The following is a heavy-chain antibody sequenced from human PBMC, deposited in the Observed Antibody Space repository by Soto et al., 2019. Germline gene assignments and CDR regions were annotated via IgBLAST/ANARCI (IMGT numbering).Heavy chain of an antibody. D-gene: IGHD6-6*01. CDR3: AKAREYSPHYYYYYLDV. V-gene: IGHV3-23*01. Sequence: GGALRLSSAASGFTFSCYATRWFRQATRKRLEWVSAISGSGGSTYYADSVKGRFTISRDNSKNTLYLQMNSLRAEDTAVYYCAKAREYSPHYYYYYLDVWGKGTTVTVSS. CDR1: GFTFSCYA. J-gene: IGHJ6*03. CDR2: ISGSGGST.